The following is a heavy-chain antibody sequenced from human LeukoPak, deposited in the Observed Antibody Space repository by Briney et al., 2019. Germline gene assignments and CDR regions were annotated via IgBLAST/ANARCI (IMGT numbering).Heavy chain of an antibody. Sequence: PGGSLRLSYAASGFTVSSNYMSWVRQAPGKGLEWVSVIYSGGSTYYADSVKGRFTISRDNSKNTLYLQMNSLSAEDTAVYYCARVADYYDSSGYPDAFDIWGQGTMVTVSS. CDR1: GFTVSSNY. CDR2: IYSGGST. CDR3: ARVADYYDSSGYPDAFDI. D-gene: IGHD3-22*01. V-gene: IGHV3-53*01. J-gene: IGHJ3*02.